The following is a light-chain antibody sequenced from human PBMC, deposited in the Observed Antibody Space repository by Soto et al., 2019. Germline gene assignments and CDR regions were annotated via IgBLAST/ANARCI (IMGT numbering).Light chain of an antibody. CDR1: QTTSHY. CDR2: AAS. Sequence: DLQMTQSPSSLSASVGDRVTITCRASQTTSHYLNWYQEKPGKAPKLLIYAASSLQSGLPSRFSCTGSGTDYPLTISRMQTEDFATYYCQQTYSTRWTLCQGTNVEIK. V-gene: IGKV1-39*01. J-gene: IGKJ1*01. CDR3: QQTYSTRWT.